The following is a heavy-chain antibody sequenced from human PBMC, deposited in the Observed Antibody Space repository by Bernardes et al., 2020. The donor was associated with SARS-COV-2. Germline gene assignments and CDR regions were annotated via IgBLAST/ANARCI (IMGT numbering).Heavy chain of an antibody. CDR3: ARDAYDFWSGYPYYYYYMDV. J-gene: IGHJ6*03. CDR2: ISAYNGNT. D-gene: IGHD3-3*01. CDR1: GYTFTSYV. Sequence: ASVKVSCKASGYTFTSYVISWVRQAPGQGLEWMGWISAYNGNTNYAQKLQGRVTMTTDTSTSTAYMELRSLRSDDTAVYYCARDAYDFWSGYPYYYYYMDVWGKGTTVTVSS. V-gene: IGHV1-18*01.